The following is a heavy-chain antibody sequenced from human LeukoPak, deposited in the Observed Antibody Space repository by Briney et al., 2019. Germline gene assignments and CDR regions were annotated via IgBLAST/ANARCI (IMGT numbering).Heavy chain of an antibody. CDR3: ARLAITMVRGVITPLDV. Sequence: TSETLSLTCTVSGGSISSGGYYWSWIRQHPGKGLEWFGYIYYSGSTYYNPSLKSRVTISVDTSKNQFSLKLSSVTAADTAVYYCARLAITMVRGVITPLDVWGQGTTVTVSS. V-gene: IGHV4-31*03. CDR1: GGSISSGGYY. J-gene: IGHJ6*02. D-gene: IGHD3-10*01. CDR2: IYYSGST.